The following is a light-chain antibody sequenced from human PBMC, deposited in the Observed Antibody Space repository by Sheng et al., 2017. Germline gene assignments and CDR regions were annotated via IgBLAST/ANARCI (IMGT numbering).Light chain of an antibody. J-gene: IGKJ4*01. CDR3: HQRSNWAPT. Sequence: EIVLTQSPATLSLSPGERASFSCRASQSVTSFLAWYQQKPGQAPRLLIYDAFNKAIGIPDRFSGSGSGTDFTLTISSLEPEDSAVYFCHQRSNWAPTFGGGTEVGDQT. CDR1: QSVTSF. CDR2: DAF. V-gene: IGKV3-11*01.